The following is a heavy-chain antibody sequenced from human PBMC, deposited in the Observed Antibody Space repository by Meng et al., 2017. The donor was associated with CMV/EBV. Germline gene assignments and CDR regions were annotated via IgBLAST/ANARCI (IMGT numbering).Heavy chain of an antibody. Sequence: GESLKISCAASGFTFSSYAMHWVRQAPGKGLEWVAVISYDGSNKYYADSVKGRFTISRDNSKNTPYLQMNSLRAEDTAVYYRARDLGEQLEGISGPRVWGQGTLVTV. D-gene: IGHD6-6*01. CDR2: ISYDGSNK. J-gene: IGHJ4*02. CDR3: ARDLGEQLEGISGPRV. V-gene: IGHV3-30*04. CDR1: GFTFSSYA.